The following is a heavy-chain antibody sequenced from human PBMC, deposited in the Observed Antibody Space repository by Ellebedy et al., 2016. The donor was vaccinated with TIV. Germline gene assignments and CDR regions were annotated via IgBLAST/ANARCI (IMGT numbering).Heavy chain of an antibody. CDR3: AKSGLRRRCVGSDCLYYYFGMDV. V-gene: IGHV3-23*01. Sequence: PGGSLRLSCAASGFTYTNYGMSWVRQAPGKGLEWVSAISGSGGSPYYADSVKGRFTISRDNSKNTLYLQMNSLRAEDTAVYYCAKSGLRRRCVGSDCLYYYFGMDVWGPGTTVTVSS. J-gene: IGHJ6*02. CDR2: ISGSGGSP. CDR1: GFTYTNYG. D-gene: IGHD2-21*02.